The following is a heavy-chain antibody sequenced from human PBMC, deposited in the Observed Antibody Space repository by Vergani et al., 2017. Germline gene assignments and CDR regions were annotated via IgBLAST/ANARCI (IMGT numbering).Heavy chain of an antibody. CDR2: INAGNGNT. J-gene: IGHJ4*02. CDR1: GYTFTSYA. CDR3: AREGFYDYVWGSYRLRGGYYFDY. Sequence: QVQLVQSGAEVKKPGASVKVSCKASGYTFTSYAMHWVRQAPGQRLEWIGWINAGNGNTKYSQKFQGRVTITRDTSASTAYMELSSLRSEDTAVYYCAREGFYDYVWGSYRLRGGYYFDYWGQGTLVTVSS. V-gene: IGHV1-3*01. D-gene: IGHD3-16*02.